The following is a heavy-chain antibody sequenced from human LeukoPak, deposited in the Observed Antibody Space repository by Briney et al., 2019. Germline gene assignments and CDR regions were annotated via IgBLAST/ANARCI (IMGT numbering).Heavy chain of an antibody. CDR3: AKSRAGGYLRAFGF. Sequence: GGSLRLSCVASEFTFRSYAVHWIRRAPGKGLEWVTLISYDGNNKYYADSVKGRFTISRDNSKNTLFLQMNSLTTDDTAVYYCAKSRAGGYLRAFGFWGQGTLVTVSS. V-gene: IGHV3-30-3*02. D-gene: IGHD5-18*01. J-gene: IGHJ4*02. CDR2: ISYDGNNK. CDR1: EFTFRSYA.